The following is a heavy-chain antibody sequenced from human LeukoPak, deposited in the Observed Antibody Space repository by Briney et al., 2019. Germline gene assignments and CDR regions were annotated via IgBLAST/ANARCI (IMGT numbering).Heavy chain of an antibody. CDR2: IYYSGST. Sequence: SETLSLTCTVSGGSISSSSYYWSWIRQPPGKGLEWIGYIYYSGSTNYNPSLKSRVTISVDMSKNQFSLRLSSVTAADTAVYYCARADCTSTSCYAWRDAFDIWGQGTMVTVST. D-gene: IGHD2-2*01. CDR3: ARADCTSTSCYAWRDAFDI. CDR1: GGSISSSSYY. J-gene: IGHJ3*02. V-gene: IGHV4-61*01.